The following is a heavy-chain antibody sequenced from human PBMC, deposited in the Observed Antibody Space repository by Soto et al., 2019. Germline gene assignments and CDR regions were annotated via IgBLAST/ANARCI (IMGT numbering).Heavy chain of an antibody. CDR3: ARDPKGNNWFDP. CDR2: IYYSGST. V-gene: IGHV4-59*01. CDR1: GGSISSYF. J-gene: IGHJ5*02. Sequence: PSETLSLTCTVSGGSISSYFWSWIRQPPGKGLGWIGYIYYSGSTNYNPSLKSRVTISVDTSKNQFSLKLSSVTAADTAVYYCARDPKGNNWFDPWGQGTLVTVSS.